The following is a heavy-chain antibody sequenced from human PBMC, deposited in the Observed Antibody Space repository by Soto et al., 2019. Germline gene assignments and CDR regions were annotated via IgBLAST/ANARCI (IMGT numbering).Heavy chain of an antibody. D-gene: IGHD6-6*01. CDR3: AKDLLKGSRSSTYYHFYGLDV. CDR1: GFTFDDFA. V-gene: IGHV3-9*01. CDR2: ITWNSGNI. Sequence: EVQLVESGGGLIQPGGSLRLSCAVSGFTFDDFAMHWVRQAPGKGLEWVSSITWNSGNIDYADSVRGRFTISRDNARESLYLQMNTLTPEDTALYYCAKDLLKGSRSSTYYHFYGLDVWGQGTTVTVSS. J-gene: IGHJ6*02.